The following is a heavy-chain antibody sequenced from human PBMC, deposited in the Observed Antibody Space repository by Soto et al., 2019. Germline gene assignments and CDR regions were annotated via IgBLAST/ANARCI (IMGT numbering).Heavy chain of an antibody. CDR1: GYTLNDYY. CDR2: INPNSGGT. Sequence: SVKVSCKASGYTLNDYYIHWVRQAPGQGLEWLGWINPNSGGTNYAQKFRGRVTLSRDTSISTSYLELGRLATDDTAVYYCARDGGVASVYGMDVWGQGTTVTVSS. J-gene: IGHJ6*02. V-gene: IGHV1-2*02. D-gene: IGHD5-12*01. CDR3: ARDGGVASVYGMDV.